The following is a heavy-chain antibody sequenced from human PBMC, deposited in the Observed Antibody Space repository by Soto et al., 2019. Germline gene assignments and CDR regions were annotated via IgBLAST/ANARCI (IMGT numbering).Heavy chain of an antibody. CDR1: GGTFSSYA. D-gene: IGHD3-22*01. CDR2: IIPIFGTA. V-gene: IGHV1-69*13. Sequence: GASVKVSCKASGGTFSSYAISWVRQAPGQGLEWMGGIIPIFGTANYAQKFQGRVTITADESTSTAYMELSSLRSEDTAVYYCATCLDRRGLRSLYYYYGMDVWGQGTTVTVSS. J-gene: IGHJ6*02. CDR3: ATCLDRRGLRSLYYYYGMDV.